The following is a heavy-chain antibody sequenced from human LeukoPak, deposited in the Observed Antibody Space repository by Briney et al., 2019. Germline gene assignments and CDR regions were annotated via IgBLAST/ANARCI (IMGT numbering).Heavy chain of an antibody. J-gene: IGHJ6*02. CDR2: IIPIPGIA. Sequence: SVKVSCKASGGTFSSYAISWVRQAPGQGLEWMGRIIPIPGIANYAQKFQGRVTITADKSTSTAYMELSSLRSEDTAVYYSARTWFGELNYYYYGMDVWGQGTTVTVSS. V-gene: IGHV1-69*04. CDR1: GGTFSSYA. CDR3: ARTWFGELNYYYYGMDV. D-gene: IGHD3-10*01.